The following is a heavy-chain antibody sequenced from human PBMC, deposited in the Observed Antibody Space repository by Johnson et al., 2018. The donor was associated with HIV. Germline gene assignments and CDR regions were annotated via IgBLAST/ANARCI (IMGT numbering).Heavy chain of an antibody. D-gene: IGHD3-10*01. Sequence: VQLVESGGGLVQPGGSLRLSCAASDFTVGSIYMSWVRQAPGKGLEWVSLIYSGGSSYYADSVKGRFTISRDNSKNTLYLQMNSLRAEDTAVYYCAKDRGLSAFDIWGQGTMVTVSS. CDR2: IYSGGSS. CDR3: AKDRGLSAFDI. J-gene: IGHJ3*02. V-gene: IGHV3-66*01. CDR1: DFTVGSIY.